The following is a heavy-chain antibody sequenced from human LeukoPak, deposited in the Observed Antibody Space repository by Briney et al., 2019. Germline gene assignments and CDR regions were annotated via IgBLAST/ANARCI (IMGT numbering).Heavy chain of an antibody. CDR3: ARGTPSAVAGTPGISSPRDFDY. CDR1: AGSISIYY. J-gene: IGHJ4*02. Sequence: PSETLSLTCTVSAGSISIYYWSWIRQPPGKGLEWIGEINHSGSTNYNPSLKSRVTISVDTSKNQFSLKLSSVTAADTAVYYCARGTPSAVAGTPGISSPRDFDYWGQGTLVTVSS. D-gene: IGHD6-19*01. CDR2: INHSGST. V-gene: IGHV4-34*01.